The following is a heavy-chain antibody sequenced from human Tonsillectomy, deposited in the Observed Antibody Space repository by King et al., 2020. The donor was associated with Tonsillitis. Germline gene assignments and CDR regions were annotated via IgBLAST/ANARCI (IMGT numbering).Heavy chain of an antibody. Sequence: VQLVESGGGVVQPGRSLRLSCAASGFTFSNYDMHWVRQAPGKGLEWVAIISYDGSKKYYADSVKGRFTISRDNSRNTLYLQMNSLRAEDTAAYSCARGKSDLDGGFYFDYWGQGTLGTVSS. CDR3: ARGKSDLDGGFYFDY. CDR1: GFTFSNYD. J-gene: IGHJ4*02. CDR2: ISYDGSKK. V-gene: IGHV3-33*05. D-gene: IGHD1-1*01.